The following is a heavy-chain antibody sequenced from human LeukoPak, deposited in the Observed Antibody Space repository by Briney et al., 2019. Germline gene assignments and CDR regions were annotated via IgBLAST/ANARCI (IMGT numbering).Heavy chain of an antibody. D-gene: IGHD4/OR15-4a*01. CDR2: VWYDESSK. Sequence: PGRSLRLSCAASGFTFSSYGMHWVRQAPGKGLEWVAVVWYDESSKYYADSVKGRFTISRDNSENTLYLQMNSLRAEDTAVYYCARFQGAHYWGQGTLVTVSS. V-gene: IGHV3-33*08. CDR1: GFTFSSYG. J-gene: IGHJ4*02. CDR3: ARFQGAHY.